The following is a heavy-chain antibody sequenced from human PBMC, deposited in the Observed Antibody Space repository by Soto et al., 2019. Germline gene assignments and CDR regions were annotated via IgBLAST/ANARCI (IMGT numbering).Heavy chain of an antibody. CDR1: GFSLSTTAEG. V-gene: IGHV2-5*02. CDR3: AQRDCSSADCYPHPYIDY. J-gene: IGHJ4*02. Sequence: QITLKESGPTLVKPTQTLTLTCTFSGFSLSTTAEGVGWIRQPPGKALEWLALIYWEDDERYSPSLKSRLTITTDNYKNQVDLTMNNVDPVDTATYYCAQRDCSSADCYPHPYIDYWGQGILVTVSS. D-gene: IGHD2-2*01. CDR2: IYWEDDE.